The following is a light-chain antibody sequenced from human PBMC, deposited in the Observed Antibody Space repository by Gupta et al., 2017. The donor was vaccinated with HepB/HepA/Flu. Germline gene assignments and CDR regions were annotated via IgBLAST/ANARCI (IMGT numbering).Light chain of an antibody. CDR3: NSRDSSGNHLV. J-gene: IGLJ2*01. CDR1: SLRRYY. V-gene: IGLV3-19*01. Sequence: SSELTQDPAVSVALGQTVRITCQGDSLRRYYASWYQQKPGQAPVVVIYGENNRPSRIPDRFSGSTSGNTASLTITGAQAEDEADYYCNSRDSSGNHLVFGGGTKLTVL. CDR2: GEN.